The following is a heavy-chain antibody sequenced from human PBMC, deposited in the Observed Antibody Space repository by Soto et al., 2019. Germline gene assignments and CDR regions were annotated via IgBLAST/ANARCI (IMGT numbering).Heavy chain of an antibody. Sequence: GGAMILSGACSGFFVSAYTSNSVRPAPGKGLEWASSIRGSRGYIYYGDSVKGRFTISRDKAKNSVVLQMNNLRAEETAVYYCGRDWAAVVAYWGPGTLV. CDR1: GFFVSAYT. V-gene: IGHV3-21*01. J-gene: IGHJ4*02. CDR2: IRGSRGYI. CDR3: GRDWAAVVAY. D-gene: IGHD6-13*01.